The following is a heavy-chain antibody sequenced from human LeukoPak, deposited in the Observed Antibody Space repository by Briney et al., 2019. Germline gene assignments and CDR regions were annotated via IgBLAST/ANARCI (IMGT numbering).Heavy chain of an antibody. CDR2: IYYSGST. J-gene: IGHJ4*02. D-gene: IGHD3-16*02. Sequence: SETLSLTXTVSGGSISSYYWSWIRQPPGKGLEWIGYIYYSGSTNYNPSLKSRVTISVDTSKNQFSLKLSSVTAADTVVYYCARFVWGSYPTFEDYWGQGTLVTVSS. CDR1: GGSISSYY. CDR3: ARFVWGSYPTFEDY. V-gene: IGHV4-59*01.